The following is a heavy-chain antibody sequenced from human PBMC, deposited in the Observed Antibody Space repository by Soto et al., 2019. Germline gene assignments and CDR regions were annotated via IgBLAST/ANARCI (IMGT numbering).Heavy chain of an antibody. CDR2: ISAYNGDT. CDR1: GFTFTSYG. V-gene: IGHV1-18*04. CDR3: ASKGQGQASDI. Sequence: QVQLVQSGAEVKQPGASVRVSCKASGFTFTSYGFIWVRQAPGQGLEWMGWISAYNGDTYYTQKFQGRITITTDTSTSTAYIDMRSLRSDDTALYYCASKGQGQASDIWGKGTTVTVSS. J-gene: IGHJ3*02.